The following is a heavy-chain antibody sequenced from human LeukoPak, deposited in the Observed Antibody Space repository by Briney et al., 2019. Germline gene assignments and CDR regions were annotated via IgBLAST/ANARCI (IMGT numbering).Heavy chain of an antibody. CDR1: GGSISSSSYY. V-gene: IGHV4-39*07. J-gene: IGHJ4*02. Sequence: PSETLSLTCTVSGGSISSSSYYWGWIRQPPGKGLEWIGSIYYSGSTFYNPSLKSRVTISLDTSKHQFSLKLTSVTAADTAVYYCAREWDTSSFDPRASGDHWGQGTPVTVSS. CDR3: AREWDTSSFDPRASGDH. D-gene: IGHD3-9*01. CDR2: IYYSGST.